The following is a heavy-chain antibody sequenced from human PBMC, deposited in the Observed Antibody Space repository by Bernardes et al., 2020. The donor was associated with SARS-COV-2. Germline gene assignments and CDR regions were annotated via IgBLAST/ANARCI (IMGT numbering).Heavy chain of an antibody. D-gene: IGHD2-15*01. CDR1: GYTLTELS. Sequence: ASVKVSCKVSGYTLTELSMHWVRQAPGKGLEWMGGFDPEDGETIYAQKFQGRVTMTEDTSTDTAYMELSSLRSEDTAVYYCATGPVVVAATRWFDHWGQGTLVTVSS. CDR3: ATGPVVVAATRWFDH. CDR2: FDPEDGET. V-gene: IGHV1-24*01. J-gene: IGHJ5*02.